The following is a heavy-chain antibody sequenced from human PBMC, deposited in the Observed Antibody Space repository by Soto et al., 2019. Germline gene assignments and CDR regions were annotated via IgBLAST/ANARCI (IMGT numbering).Heavy chain of an antibody. V-gene: IGHV3-74*01. CDR1: GFTFSAYW. D-gene: IGHD3-10*01. CDR3: VRGHYGMDV. Sequence: EVRLVESGGGLVQPGGSLRLSCAASGFTFSAYWMHWVRQAPGKGLVWVSRINSEGSSTTYADSGRFTISRDNAKNTLYLQMNSLRAEDTAVYYCVRGHYGMDVWGQGTTVTVSS. J-gene: IGHJ6*02. CDR2: INSEGSST.